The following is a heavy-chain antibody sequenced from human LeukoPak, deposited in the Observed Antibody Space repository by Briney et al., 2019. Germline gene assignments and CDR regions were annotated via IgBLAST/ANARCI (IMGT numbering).Heavy chain of an antibody. Sequence: SETLSLTCTVSGGSISNYYWSWIRQPPGKGLEWIGYIYYSGSTNYNPSLKSRVTISVDTSKNQFSLKLSSVTAADTAVYYCARSPLNYYDSSGYYCFDIWGQGTMVTVSS. CDR3: ARSPLNYYDSSGYYCFDI. D-gene: IGHD3-22*01. J-gene: IGHJ3*02. V-gene: IGHV4-59*12. CDR2: IYYSGST. CDR1: GGSISNYY.